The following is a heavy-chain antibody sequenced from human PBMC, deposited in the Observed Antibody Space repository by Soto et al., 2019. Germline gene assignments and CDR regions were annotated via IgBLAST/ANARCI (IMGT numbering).Heavy chain of an antibody. CDR2: IKQDGSEK. D-gene: IGHD2-2*01. CDR3: ARLRKHVVPAAGNFDY. CDR1: GFTFSSYW. Sequence: QPGGSLRLSCAASGFTFSSYWMSWVRQAPGKGLEWVANIKQDGSEKYYVDSVKGRFTISRDNAKNSLYLQMNSLRAEDTAVYYCARLRKHVVPAAGNFDYWGQGTLVTVSS. J-gene: IGHJ4*02. V-gene: IGHV3-7*03.